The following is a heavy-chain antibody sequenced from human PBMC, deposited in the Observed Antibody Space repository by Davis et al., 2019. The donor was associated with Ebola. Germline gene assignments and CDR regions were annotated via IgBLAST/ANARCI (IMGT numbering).Heavy chain of an antibody. CDR1: GFTFSSYA. Sequence: PGGSLRLSCAASGFTFSSYAMSWVRQAPGKGLEWVSAISGGGGSTYYADSVKGRFTISRDNSKNTLYLQMNSLRAEDTAVYYCAKDYNNYYDSSGYWGYWGQGTLVTVSS. J-gene: IGHJ4*02. CDR2: ISGGGGST. CDR3: AKDYNNYYDSSGYWGY. D-gene: IGHD3-22*01. V-gene: IGHV3-23*01.